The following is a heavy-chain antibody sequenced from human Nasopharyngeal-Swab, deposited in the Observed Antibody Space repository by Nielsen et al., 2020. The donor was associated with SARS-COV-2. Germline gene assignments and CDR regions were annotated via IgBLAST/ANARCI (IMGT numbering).Heavy chain of an antibody. Sequence: ASVKVSCKASRYTFTSYDINWVRQATGQGLEWMGWMNPNSGNTGYAQKFQGRVTMTRNTSISTAYMELSSLRSEDTAVYYCARGLYLKQLVIQYYMDVWGKGTTVTVSS. CDR2: MNPNSGNT. CDR1: RYTFTSYD. D-gene: IGHD6-13*01. J-gene: IGHJ6*03. V-gene: IGHV1-8*01. CDR3: ARGLYLKQLVIQYYMDV.